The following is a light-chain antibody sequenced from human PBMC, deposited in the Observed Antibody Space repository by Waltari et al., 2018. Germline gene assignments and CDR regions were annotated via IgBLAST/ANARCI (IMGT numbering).Light chain of an antibody. V-gene: IGLV2-14*03. Sequence: QSALTQPAYVSGSPGQSITIACTGTSSDVGGYTYVSWYQQHPGKAPKLMIYDVTTRPSGVSNRFSGSKSVNTASLTISGLQAEDEADYYCSSYTSSSTWVFGGGTKLTVL. CDR1: SSDVGGYTY. CDR2: DVT. CDR3: SSYTSSSTWV. J-gene: IGLJ3*02.